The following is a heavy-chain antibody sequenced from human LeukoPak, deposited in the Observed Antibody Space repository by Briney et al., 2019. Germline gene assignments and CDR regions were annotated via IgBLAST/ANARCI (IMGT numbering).Heavy chain of an antibody. CDR1: GYPIGLDYY. CDR3: ARAPSSYESGNGYPNLGWLDP. D-gene: IGHD5-24*01. V-gene: IGHV4-38-2*02. CDR2: FHRGRI. Sequence: SETLSLTCKVSGYPIGLDYYWVWFRPAPGRGPQWIGGFHRGRIQFYSALKSRVTISIDSSKNQFSLRMWPVTAADTAFYFCARAPSSYESGNGYPNLGWLDPWGQGALVTVSS. J-gene: IGHJ5*02.